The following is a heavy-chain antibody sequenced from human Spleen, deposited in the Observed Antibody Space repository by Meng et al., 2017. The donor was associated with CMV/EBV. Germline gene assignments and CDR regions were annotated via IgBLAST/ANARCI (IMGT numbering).Heavy chain of an antibody. D-gene: IGHD7-27*01. CDR2: IYYRRTP. Sequence: QLQSSGPRLLKPSYTLSLTFTVSRGSLSSYYCSWLRPPPGTGLELIVYIYYRRTPYYTPSLKSRVTISVDTSKNQFSLKLSSVTAADTAVYYCARVLGLGNIDYWGQGTLVTVSS. V-gene: IGHV4-30-4*02. CDR1: RGSLSSYY. CDR3: ARVLGLGNIDY. J-gene: IGHJ4*02.